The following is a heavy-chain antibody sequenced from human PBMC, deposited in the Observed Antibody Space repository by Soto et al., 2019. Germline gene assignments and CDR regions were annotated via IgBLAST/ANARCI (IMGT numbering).Heavy chain of an antibody. CDR1: GYSISSDNW. CDR2: IFYTGTT. Sequence: SSETLSLTCAVPGYSISSDNWWGWSRQPPGKGLEWIGYIFYTGTTYYNLSLKSRVTMSVDTAKDQFSLKLSSVTAADTAVYYCARGGRVRSGGSRNRSRYNWVDPWCQGTLVT. J-gene: IGHJ5*02. V-gene: IGHV4-28*03. CDR3: ARGGRVRSGGSRNRSRYNWVDP. D-gene: IGHD2-15*01.